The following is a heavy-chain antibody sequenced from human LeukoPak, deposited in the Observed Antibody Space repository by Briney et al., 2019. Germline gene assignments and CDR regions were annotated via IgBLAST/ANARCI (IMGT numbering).Heavy chain of an antibody. J-gene: IGHJ5*02. Sequence: GASVKVSRKVSGYTLTELSMHWVRQAPGKGLEWMGGFDPEDGETIYAQKFQGRVTMTEDTSTDTAYMELSSLRSEDTAVYYCATVITIFGVVTQNSNWFDPWGQGTLVTVSS. CDR3: ATVITIFGVVTQNSNWFDP. D-gene: IGHD3-3*01. CDR2: FDPEDGET. V-gene: IGHV1-24*01. CDR1: GYTLTELS.